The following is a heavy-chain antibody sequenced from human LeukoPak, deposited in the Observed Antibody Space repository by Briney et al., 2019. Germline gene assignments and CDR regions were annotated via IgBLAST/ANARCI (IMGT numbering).Heavy chain of an antibody. CDR3: ALRLAGAHFDN. CDR2: MYYSGST. D-gene: IGHD1-26*01. Sequence: SETLSLTCTVSGGSISSGDYYWRWIRQPPGKGLEWFGYMYYSGSTYYNPSLKSRVTISVDKSKNQFSLKLSSVTAADTAVYYGALRLAGAHFDNWGQGILVTVSS. CDR1: GGSISSGDYY. V-gene: IGHV4-30-4*01. J-gene: IGHJ4*02.